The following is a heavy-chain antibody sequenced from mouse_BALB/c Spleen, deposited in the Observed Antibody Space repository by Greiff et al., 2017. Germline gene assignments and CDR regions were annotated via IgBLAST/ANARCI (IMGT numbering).Heavy chain of an antibody. CDR2: INPYNDGT. CDR3: ARGGMGLLPAMDY. J-gene: IGHJ4*01. CDR1: GYTFTSYV. Sequence: EVKLMESGPELVKPGASVKMSCKASGYTFTSYVMHWVKQKPGQGLEWIGYINPYNDGTKYNEKFKGKATLTSDKSSSTAYMELSSLTSEDSAVYYCARGGMGLLPAMDYWGQGTSVTVSS. V-gene: IGHV1-14*01. D-gene: IGHD2-3*01.